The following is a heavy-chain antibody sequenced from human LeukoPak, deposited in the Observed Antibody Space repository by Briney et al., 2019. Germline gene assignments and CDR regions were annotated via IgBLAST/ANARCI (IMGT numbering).Heavy chain of an antibody. J-gene: IGHJ4*02. CDR2: IDSDGSRT. Sequence: PGGSLRLSCAASGFTFDDYTMHWVRLPPGKGLQWVSRIDSDGSRTTYAHSVKGRFTISRDNSKNTLYLQMNSLRAEDTALYYCAKDRAYGQFLWGNDYWGQGTLVTVSS. CDR3: AKDRAYGQFLWGNDY. CDR1: GFTFDDYT. D-gene: IGHD2-21*01. V-gene: IGHV3-74*01.